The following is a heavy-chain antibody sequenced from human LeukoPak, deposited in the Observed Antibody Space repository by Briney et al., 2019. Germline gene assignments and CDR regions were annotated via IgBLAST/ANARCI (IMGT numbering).Heavy chain of an antibody. V-gene: IGHV3-30*03. CDR1: GFSFTSYN. Sequence: GGSLRLSCAASGFSFTSYNFHWVRQAPGKGLQWLGFISYDGNIKYEDSVKGRFTISRDNSKNSLYLQMNSLRAEDTAVYYCARAGSGRSPDWFDPWGQGTLVTVSS. J-gene: IGHJ5*02. CDR2: ISYDGNIK. CDR3: ARAGSGRSPDWFDP. D-gene: IGHD1-26*01.